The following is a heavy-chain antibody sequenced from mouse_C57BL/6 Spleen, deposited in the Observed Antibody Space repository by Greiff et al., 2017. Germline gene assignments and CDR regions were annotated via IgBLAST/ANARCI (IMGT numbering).Heavy chain of an antibody. D-gene: IGHD4-1*01. CDR3: ASANSPYWYFDV. CDR1: GYTFTSYW. CDR2: IDPSDSYT. J-gene: IGHJ1*03. V-gene: IGHV1-69*01. Sequence: VQLQQPGAELVMPGASVKLSCKASGYTFTSYWMHWVKQRPGQGLEWIGEIDPSDSYTNYNQKFKGKSTLTVDKSSSTAYMQLSSLTSEDSAVYYGASANSPYWYFDVWGTGTTVTVAS.